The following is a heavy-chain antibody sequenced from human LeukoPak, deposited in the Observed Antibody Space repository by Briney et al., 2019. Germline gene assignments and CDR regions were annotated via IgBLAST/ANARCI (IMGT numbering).Heavy chain of an antibody. D-gene: IGHD1-26*01. Sequence: PGGSLRLSCAASGFTVSSNYMSWVRQAPGKGLEWVSVIYSGGSTYYADSVKGRFTTSRDNSKNTLYLQMNSLRAEDTAAYYCARESLGGSSFDYWGQGTLVTVSS. CDR1: GFTVSSNY. V-gene: IGHV3-66*02. CDR2: IYSGGST. CDR3: ARESLGGSSFDY. J-gene: IGHJ4*02.